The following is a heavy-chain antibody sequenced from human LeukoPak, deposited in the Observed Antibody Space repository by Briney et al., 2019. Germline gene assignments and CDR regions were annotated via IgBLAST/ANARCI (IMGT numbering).Heavy chain of an antibody. V-gene: IGHV4-4*07. CDR2: MYTSGST. CDR3: ARDHYGSGSYKSYFDN. D-gene: IGHD3-10*01. J-gene: IGHJ4*02. CDR1: GGSISSDY. Sequence: PSETLSLTCTVSGGSISSDYWSWIRQSAGKGLEWIWRMYTSGSTQYNPSLKSRVTISVDKSKNQFSLKLSSVTAADTAVYYCARDHYGSGSYKSYFDNWGQGTQVTVSS.